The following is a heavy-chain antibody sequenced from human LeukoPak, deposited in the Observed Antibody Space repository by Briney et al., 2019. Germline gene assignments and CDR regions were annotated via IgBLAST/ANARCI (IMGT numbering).Heavy chain of an antibody. CDR3: ASSPTYYYDSSELSFDY. J-gene: IGHJ4*02. V-gene: IGHV4-59*13. Sequence: PSETLSLTCTVSGGSISSYYWSWTRQPPGKGLEWIGYIYYSGSTNYNPSLKSRVTISVDTSKNQFSLKLSSVTAADTAVYYCASSPTYYYDSSELSFDYWGQGTLVTVSS. CDR2: IYYSGST. CDR1: GGSISSYY. D-gene: IGHD3-22*01.